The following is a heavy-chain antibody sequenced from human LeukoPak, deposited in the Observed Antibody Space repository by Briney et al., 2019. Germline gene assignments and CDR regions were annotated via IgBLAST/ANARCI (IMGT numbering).Heavy chain of an antibody. Sequence: ASVKVSCKASGYTFTSYGISWVRQAPGQGLEWMGWISAYNGNTNYAQKLQGRVTMTTDTSTSTAYMELRGLRSDDTAVYYCARAGQTGSWYYYMDVWGKGTTVTVSS. CDR1: GYTFTSYG. CDR3: ARAGQTGSWYYYMDV. CDR2: ISAYNGNT. J-gene: IGHJ6*03. V-gene: IGHV1-18*01. D-gene: IGHD3-10*01.